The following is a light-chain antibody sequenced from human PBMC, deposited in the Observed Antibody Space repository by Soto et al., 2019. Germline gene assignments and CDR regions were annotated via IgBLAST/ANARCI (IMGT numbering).Light chain of an antibody. CDR1: QDITIY. Sequence: IQMTQSPSSLFASVGDRVTITCXATQDITIYLNWYQQKPGKAPNLLIYDASNLEIGVPSRFSGSGSGTDFTLTISSLQPEDFATYYCQQLESYPSTFGGGTKVDI. CDR2: DAS. V-gene: IGKV1-33*01. J-gene: IGKJ4*01. CDR3: QQLESYPST.